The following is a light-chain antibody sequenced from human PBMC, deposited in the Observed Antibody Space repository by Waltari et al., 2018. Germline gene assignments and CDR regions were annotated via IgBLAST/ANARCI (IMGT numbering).Light chain of an antibody. J-gene: IGLJ1*01. CDR3: SSYTTGSTRYV. CDR1: SRDLGAYNF. Sequence: QSALTQPASVSGSPGQSITISCTGTSRDLGAYNFVSSYQKHPGKAPKVMIYDVNNRPSGVSSRFSGSKSGNTASLTISGLQAEDEADYYCSSYTTGSTRYVFGSGTKVTVL. CDR2: DVN. V-gene: IGLV2-14*03.